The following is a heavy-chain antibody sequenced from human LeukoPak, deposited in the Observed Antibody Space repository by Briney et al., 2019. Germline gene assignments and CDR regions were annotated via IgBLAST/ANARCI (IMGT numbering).Heavy chain of an antibody. CDR2: VHPRTGGT. Sequence: ASVKVSCKASGYTFSDYYMHWVRQAPGQGLGWKGWVHPRTGGTKPAQKFPGRVTMTLDTSITTAYLELRSLTADDTAVYYCARDISRMAGLYYFDAWGQGTLVTVSS. CDR1: GYTFSDYY. D-gene: IGHD3/OR15-3a*01. V-gene: IGHV1-2*02. J-gene: IGHJ4*02. CDR3: ARDISRMAGLYYFDA.